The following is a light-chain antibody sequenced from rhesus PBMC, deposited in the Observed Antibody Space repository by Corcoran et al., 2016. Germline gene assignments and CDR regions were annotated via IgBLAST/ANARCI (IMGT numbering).Light chain of an antibody. Sequence: DIQMTQSPSSLSASVGDTVTITCRASQSISSWLDWYQQKPGKDPKLLIYKASSLQSGVPSRFSGSGSGTDFTLTISSLQPEDFATYYCLQYSSSPWTFGQVTKVEIK. CDR3: LQYSSSPWT. J-gene: IGKJ1*01. CDR1: QSISSW. CDR2: KAS. V-gene: IGKV1-22*01.